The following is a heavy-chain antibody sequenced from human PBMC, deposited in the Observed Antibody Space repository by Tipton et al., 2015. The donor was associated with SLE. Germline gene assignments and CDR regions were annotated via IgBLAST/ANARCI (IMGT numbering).Heavy chain of an antibody. CDR2: IYDIGGT. V-gene: IGHV4-59*12. CDR3: ARDPRLNWDYGTYFDY. D-gene: IGHD3-16*01. CDR1: GDSISSYY. Sequence: TLSLTCTVSGDSISSYYWSWIRQPPGKGLEWIGYIYDIGGTNYNPSLMGRLSMSMDKSKNQFFLKLSSVTAADTAVYYCARDPRLNWDYGTYFDYWGQGTLVTVSS. J-gene: IGHJ4*02.